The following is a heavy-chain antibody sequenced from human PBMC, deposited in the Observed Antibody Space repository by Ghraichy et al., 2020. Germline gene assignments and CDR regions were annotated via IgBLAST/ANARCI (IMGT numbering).Heavy chain of an antibody. V-gene: IGHV4-34*01. Sequence: SQTLSLTCAVYGGSFSGYYWSWIRQPPGKGLEWIGEINHSGSTNYNPSLKSRVTISVDTSKNQFSLKLSSVTAADTAVYYCARTRGYSYGYYDYWGQGTLVTVSS. D-gene: IGHD5-18*01. CDR1: GGSFSGYY. CDR3: ARTRGYSYGYYDY. J-gene: IGHJ4*02. CDR2: INHSGST.